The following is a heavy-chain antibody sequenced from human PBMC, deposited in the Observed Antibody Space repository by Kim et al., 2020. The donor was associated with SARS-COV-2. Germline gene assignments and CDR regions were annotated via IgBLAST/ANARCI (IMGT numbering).Heavy chain of an antibody. CDR3: ARRPRLTSGEYYFDY. Sequence: SETLSLTCTVSGGSISSSSYYWGWIRQPPGKGLEWIGSIYYSGSTYYNPSLKSRVTISVDTSKNQFSLQLSSVTAADTAVYYCARRPRLTSGEYYFDYWGQGTLVTVSS. V-gene: IGHV4-39*01. D-gene: IGHD3-10*01. CDR2: IYYSGST. CDR1: GGSISSSSYY. J-gene: IGHJ4*02.